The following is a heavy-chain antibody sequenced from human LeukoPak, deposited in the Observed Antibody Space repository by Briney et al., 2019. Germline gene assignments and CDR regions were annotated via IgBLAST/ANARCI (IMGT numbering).Heavy chain of an antibody. D-gene: IGHD4-17*01. CDR1: ELHA. CDR2: ISRSGGST. V-gene: IGHV3-23*01. Sequence: PGGSLRLTCAASELHAMTWVRRGPGKGLEWVSAISRSGGSTYYADSVKGRFTISRDNSMNTLYLQMSSLRADDTALYYCAKDDDGHHHGVDHWGQGTLVTVSS. J-gene: IGHJ4*02. CDR3: AKDDDGHHHGVDH.